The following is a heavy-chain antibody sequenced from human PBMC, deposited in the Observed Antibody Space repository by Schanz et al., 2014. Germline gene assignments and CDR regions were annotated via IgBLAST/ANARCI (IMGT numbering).Heavy chain of an antibody. V-gene: IGHV1-69*02. D-gene: IGHD6-19*01. CDR1: GGTFSSYT. CDR3: ARLGTGMAVASSVIDSYYYYMDV. Sequence: VQLVQSEAEVKKPGSSVKVSCKASGGTFSSYTISWVRQAPGQGLEWMGRIIPILGIANYAQKFQGRVTITADRSTSTAYMELSSLRSEDTAVYYCARLGTGMAVASSVIDSYYYYMDVWGEGTTVTVSS. J-gene: IGHJ6*03. CDR2: IIPILGIA.